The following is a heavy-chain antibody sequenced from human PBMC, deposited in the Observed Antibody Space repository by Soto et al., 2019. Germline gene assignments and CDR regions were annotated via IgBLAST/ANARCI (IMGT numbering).Heavy chain of an antibody. V-gene: IGHV3-23*01. D-gene: IGHD3-22*01. J-gene: IGHJ6*02. CDR1: GFTLSSHA. CDR2: ISYSGETT. CDR3: VREKPQVLLHVDGIDV. Sequence: GGSLRLSCAASGFTLSSHAMTWVRQAPGKGLEWVSVISYSGETTFYADSVRGRFTIFRDNSKNTLDLQMNSLRAEDTAVYYCVREKPQVLLHVDGIDVWGQGTAVTVSS.